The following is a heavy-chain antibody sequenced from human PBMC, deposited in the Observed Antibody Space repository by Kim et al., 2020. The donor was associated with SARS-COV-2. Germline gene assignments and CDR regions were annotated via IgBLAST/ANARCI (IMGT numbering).Heavy chain of an antibody. V-gene: IGHV3-33*01. CDR3: ARTPGYSYAIDY. J-gene: IGHJ4*02. Sequence: YYADSVKGRFTISRDNSKNTLYLQMNSLRAEDTAVYYCARTPGYSYAIDYWGQGTLVTVSS. D-gene: IGHD5-18*01.